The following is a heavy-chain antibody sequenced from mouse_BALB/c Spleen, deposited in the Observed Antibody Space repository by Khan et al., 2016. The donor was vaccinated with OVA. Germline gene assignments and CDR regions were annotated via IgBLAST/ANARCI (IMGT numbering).Heavy chain of an antibody. V-gene: IGHV1-4*01. J-gene: IGHJ3*01. D-gene: IGHD2-14*01. Sequence: QVQLKESGAELARPGASVKMSCKASGYTFTSYTIHWIKLRPGQGLEWIGFINPSNGYTNYNQKFKDKATLTADKSSTTVYMQLSSLTSDDSAVYNSVRDGAYHRNDGLLAYWGQGTLVTVSA. CDR3: VRDGAYHRNDGLLAY. CDR2: INPSNGYT. CDR1: GYTFTSYT.